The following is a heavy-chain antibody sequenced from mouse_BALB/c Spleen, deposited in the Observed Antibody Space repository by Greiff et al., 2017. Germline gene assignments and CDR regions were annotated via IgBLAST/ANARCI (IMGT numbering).Heavy chain of an antibody. J-gene: IGHJ4*01. V-gene: IGHV1-74*01. Sequence: VQLQQSGAELVKPGAPVKLSCKASGYTFTSYWMNWVKQRPGRGLEWIGRIDPSDSGSHYNQKFKDKATLTVDKYSSTAYIQLSSLTSEDSAVYYCAIADDWGQGTSVTVSS. CDR3: AIADD. CDR1: GYTFTSYW. CDR2: IDPSDSGS.